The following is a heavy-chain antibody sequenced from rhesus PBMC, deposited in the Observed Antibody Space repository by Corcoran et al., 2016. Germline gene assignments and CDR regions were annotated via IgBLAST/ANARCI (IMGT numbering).Heavy chain of an antibody. CDR3: ARLRSGSSPDY. V-gene: IGHV3-100*02. J-gene: IGHJ4*01. D-gene: IGHD6-25*01. CDR2: ISESGGTI. Sequence: DVQLVESGGGLVKPGGSLRLSCVASGFTFSSYEMHWVRQAPGKGLEWVSVISESGGTIYEADCVKDRFTISRDNAKTSLFLQMNSLRAEDTAVYYCARLRSGSSPDYWGQGVLVTVSS. CDR1: GFTFSSYE.